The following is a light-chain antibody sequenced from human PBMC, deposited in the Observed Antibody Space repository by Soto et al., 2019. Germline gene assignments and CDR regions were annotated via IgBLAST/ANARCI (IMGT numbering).Light chain of an antibody. CDR1: QSISSY. CDR3: QQSYSPPHT. Sequence: DIQVTQSPPSLSASIGDRVTITCRTSQSISSYLNWYQQKPGKAPKLLIYAASSLQSGVPSRFSGSAFGRDFTLSITSLQPEDFAVYYCQQSYSPPHTFGQGTKLEIK. J-gene: IGKJ2*01. V-gene: IGKV1-39*01. CDR2: AAS.